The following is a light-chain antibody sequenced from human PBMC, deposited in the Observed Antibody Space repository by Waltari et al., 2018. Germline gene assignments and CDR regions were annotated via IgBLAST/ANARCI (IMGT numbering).Light chain of an antibody. CDR3: SSQSSNDVVL. Sequence: QSALTQPASVSGSPGQSVTIFCAGTSNDVGGYNSVSWYQEHPGQAPRVLIYDVSDGPSGFSDRFSGSKSGNTASLTISGLQAEDEADYYCSSQSSNDVVLFGGGTKLTVL. CDR2: DVS. J-gene: IGLJ2*01. V-gene: IGLV2-14*01. CDR1: SNDVGGYNS.